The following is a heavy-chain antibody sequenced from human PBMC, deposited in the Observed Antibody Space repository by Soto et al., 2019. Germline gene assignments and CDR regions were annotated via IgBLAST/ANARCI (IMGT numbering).Heavy chain of an antibody. CDR1: VFTFISYW. D-gene: IGHD5-18*01. Sequence: GWALRLSCAASVFTFISYWMSWVRQAPGKGLEWVANIKQDGSEKYYVDSVKGRFTISRDNAKNSLYLQMNSLRAEDTAVYYCARFTWIQLWPDAFDIWGQGTMVTVSS. V-gene: IGHV3-7*03. CDR2: IKQDGSEK. CDR3: ARFTWIQLWPDAFDI. J-gene: IGHJ3*02.